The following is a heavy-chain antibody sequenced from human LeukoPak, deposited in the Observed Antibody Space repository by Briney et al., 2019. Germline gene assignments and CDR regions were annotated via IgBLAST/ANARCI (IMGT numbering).Heavy chain of an antibody. CDR1: GFAFSSYA. V-gene: IGHV3-30-3*01. CDR3: ARGQVWFNYYYYGMDV. D-gene: IGHD5-18*01. CDR2: ISYDGSNK. J-gene: IGHJ6*02. Sequence: GGSLRLSRAASGFAFSSYAMHWVRQAPGKGLEWVAVISYDGSNKYYADSVKGRFTISRDNSKNTLYLQMNSLRAEDTAVYYCARGQVWFNYYYYGMDVWGQGTTVTVSS.